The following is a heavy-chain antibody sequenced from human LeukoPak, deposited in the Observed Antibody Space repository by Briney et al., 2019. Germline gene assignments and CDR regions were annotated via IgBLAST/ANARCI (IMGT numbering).Heavy chain of an antibody. CDR1: GGSFSGYY. Sequence: SETLSLTCAVYGGSFSGYYWSWIRQPPGKGLEWIGEINHSGSTNYNPSLKSRVTISVDTSKNQFSLKLSSVTAADTAVYYCARVGAAAEYWIDPWGQGTLVTVSS. J-gene: IGHJ5*02. V-gene: IGHV4-34*01. CDR3: ARVGAAAEYWIDP. D-gene: IGHD6-13*01. CDR2: INHSGST.